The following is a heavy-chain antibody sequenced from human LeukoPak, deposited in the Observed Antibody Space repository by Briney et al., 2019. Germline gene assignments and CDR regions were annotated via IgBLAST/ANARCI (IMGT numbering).Heavy chain of an antibody. V-gene: IGHV4-31*03. D-gene: IGHD4-11*01. Sequence: SSQTLSLTCTVSGGSISSGGYSWSWLRQHPGKGLEWIGYIYYSGSTYYNPSLKSRVTILVDTSKNQFSLKLSSVTAADTAVYYCARLLDYSNYVSFDYWGQGTLVTVSS. J-gene: IGHJ4*02. CDR2: IYYSGST. CDR1: GGSISSGGYS. CDR3: ARLLDYSNYVSFDY.